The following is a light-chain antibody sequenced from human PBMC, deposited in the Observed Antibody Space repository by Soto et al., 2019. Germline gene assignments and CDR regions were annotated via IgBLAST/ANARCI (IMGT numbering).Light chain of an antibody. V-gene: IGKV3-15*01. Sequence: EIVMTQSPATLSLSPGERATLSCRASQSVSGDLAWYQQKPGQAPRLFIYGASSRATGISARFSGSGSGTEFAPTISSLQSEDFAVYYCQQYNKWPITFGQGTRLDIK. CDR3: QQYNKWPIT. J-gene: IGKJ5*01. CDR2: GAS. CDR1: QSVSGD.